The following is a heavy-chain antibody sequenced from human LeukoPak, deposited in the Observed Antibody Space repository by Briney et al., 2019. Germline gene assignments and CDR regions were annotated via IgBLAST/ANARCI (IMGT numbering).Heavy chain of an antibody. J-gene: IGHJ4*02. CDR3: ATYRQVLLPFES. CDR2: ISRSSDYI. CDR1: GFTFSTYS. Sequence: KAGGSLRLSCAASGFTFSTYSMNWVRQAPGKGLEWVSSISRSSDYIYYADSVKGRFTISRDNAKNSLYLQMNSLRAEDTAIYYCATYRQVLLPFESWGQGTLVTVSS. D-gene: IGHD2-8*02. V-gene: IGHV3-21*04.